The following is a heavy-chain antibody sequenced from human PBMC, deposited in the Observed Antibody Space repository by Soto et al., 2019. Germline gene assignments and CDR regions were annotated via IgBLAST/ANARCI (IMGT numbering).Heavy chain of an antibody. D-gene: IGHD5-18*01. J-gene: IGHJ6*02. V-gene: IGHV4-59*01. CDR1: GGSISSYY. Sequence: PSETLSLTCTVSGGSISSYYWSWIRQPPGKGLEWIGYIYYSGSTNYNPSLKSRVTISVDTSISTAYMELSRLRSDDTAVYYCARDHRLSYGPPYYYSGMDVWGQGTTVTVSS. CDR3: ARDHRLSYGPPYYYSGMDV. CDR2: IYYSGST.